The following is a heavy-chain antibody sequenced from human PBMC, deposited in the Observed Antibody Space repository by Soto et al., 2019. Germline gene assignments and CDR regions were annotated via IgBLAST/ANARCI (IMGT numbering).Heavy chain of an antibody. CDR3: ARLGYCSSTSCPGDYYYGIDV. CDR1: GGTFSSYA. V-gene: IGHV1-69*01. Sequence: QVQLVQSGAEVKKPGSSVKVSCKASGGTFSSYAISWVRQAPGQGLEWMGGIIPIFGTANYAQKFQGRVTITADESTSTAYMELGSLRSEATAVYYCARLGYCSSTSCPGDYYYGIDVWGQGTTVTVSS. J-gene: IGHJ6*02. D-gene: IGHD2-2*01. CDR2: IIPIFGTA.